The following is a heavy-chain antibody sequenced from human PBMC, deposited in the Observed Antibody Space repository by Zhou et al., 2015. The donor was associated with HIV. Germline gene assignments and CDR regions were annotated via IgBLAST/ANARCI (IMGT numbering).Heavy chain of an antibody. V-gene: IGHV1-18*01. J-gene: IGHJ2*01. D-gene: IGHD7-27*01. CDR2: INADNGKT. CDR1: GYAFTYYA. CDR3: AREGWGSWYFDL. Sequence: QVLLVQSGAEVKKPGASVKVSCKTSGYAFTYYAISWVRQAPGQGLEWMGWINADNGKTNYAQKFQGRVTITADKSTTTAYMELSSLTSEDTAAYYCAREGWGSWYFDLWGRGTLVSVSS.